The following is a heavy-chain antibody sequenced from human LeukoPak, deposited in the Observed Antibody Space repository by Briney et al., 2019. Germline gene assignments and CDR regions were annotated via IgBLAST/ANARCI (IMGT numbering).Heavy chain of an antibody. CDR1: GFTFSSYW. V-gene: IGHV3-7*01. Sequence: GGSLRLSCAASGFTFSSYWMSWVRQAPGKGLGWVANIKQDESEKYYVDSVKGRFTISRDNAKNSLYLQMNNLRAEDTAVYYCARALDSSSSRYQAFEYWGQGTLVTISS. D-gene: IGHD2-2*01. CDR3: ARALDSSSSRYQAFEY. J-gene: IGHJ4*02. CDR2: IKQDESEK.